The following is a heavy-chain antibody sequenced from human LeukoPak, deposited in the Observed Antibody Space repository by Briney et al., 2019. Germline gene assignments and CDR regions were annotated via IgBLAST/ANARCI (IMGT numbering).Heavy chain of an antibody. CDR2: IKSKIDGGTP. J-gene: IGHJ3*02. CDR3: TTDQGWGYYNSLDI. Sequence: GGSLRLSCEVSGLIFNNAWMAWVRQAPGKGPEWVGRIKSKIDGGTPEYAAPVKGRFIMSRDDSKSTLYLQMNSLRSGDTAVYYCTTDQGWGYYNSLDIWGHGTMVTVSS. V-gene: IGHV3-15*01. D-gene: IGHD3-22*01. CDR1: GLIFNNAW.